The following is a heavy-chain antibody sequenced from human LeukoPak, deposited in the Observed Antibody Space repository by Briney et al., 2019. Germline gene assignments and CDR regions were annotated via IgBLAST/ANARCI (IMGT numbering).Heavy chain of an antibody. J-gene: IGHJ6*02. CDR1: GGSISSYY. CDR3: ARQYYYYSHMDV. Sequence: SETLSLTCTVSGGSISSYYWSWIRQPPGKGLEWIGYIYYSGSTNYNPSLKSRVTISVDTSKNQFSLKLSSVTAADTAVYYCARQYYYYSHMDVWGQGTTVTVPS. V-gene: IGHV4-59*08. CDR2: IYYSGST.